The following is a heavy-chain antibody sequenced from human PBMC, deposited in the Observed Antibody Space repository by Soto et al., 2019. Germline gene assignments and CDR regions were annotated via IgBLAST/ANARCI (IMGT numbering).Heavy chain of an antibody. CDR2: IWYDGSNR. CDR1: GFVFDTYG. J-gene: IGHJ5*02. V-gene: IGHV3-33*03. Sequence: QVQLVESGGGVVQPGRSLRLSCAASGFVFDTYGMHWVRQAPGKGLEWVADIWYDGSNRNYADSVKGRFTISRDSSKNTLYLQMTSLRAEHPAVYFCARPGNDDWLDPWGQGTLVIVSS. D-gene: IGHD1-1*01. CDR3: ARPGNDDWLDP.